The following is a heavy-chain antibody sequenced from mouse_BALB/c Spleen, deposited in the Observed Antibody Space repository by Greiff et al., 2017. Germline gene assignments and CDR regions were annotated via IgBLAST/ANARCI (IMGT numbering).Heavy chain of an antibody. D-gene: IGHD1-1*01. CDR3: ARRGDYGSSYDWYFDV. J-gene: IGHJ1*01. Sequence: VQLQQSGPELVRPGVSVKISCKGSSYTFTDYAMHWVKQSHAKSLEWIGVISTYYGNTNYNQKFKGKATMTVDKSSSTAYMELARLTSEDSAVYYCARRGDYGSSYDWYFDVWGAGTTVTVSS. V-gene: IGHV1S137*01. CDR1: SYTFTDYA. CDR2: ISTYYGNT.